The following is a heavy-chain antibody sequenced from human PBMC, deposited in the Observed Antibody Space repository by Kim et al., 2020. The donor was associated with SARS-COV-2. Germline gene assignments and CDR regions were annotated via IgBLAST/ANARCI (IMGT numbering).Heavy chain of an antibody. CDR1: GFTFSSYA. Sequence: GGSLRLSCAASGFTFSSYAMHWVRQAPGKGLEWVAVISYDGSNKYYADSVKGRFTISRDNSKNTLYLQMNSLRAEDTAVYYCAREVGYGDINWYFDLWGRGTRVTVSS. CDR3: AREVGYGDINWYFDL. D-gene: IGHD4-17*01. CDR2: ISYDGSNK. V-gene: IGHV3-30-3*01. J-gene: IGHJ2*01.